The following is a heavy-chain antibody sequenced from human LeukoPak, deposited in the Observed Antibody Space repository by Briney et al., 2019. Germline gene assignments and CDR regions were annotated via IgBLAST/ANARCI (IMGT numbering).Heavy chain of an antibody. CDR3: AKGSCSSTSCRGYFDY. Sequence: GGSLRLSCAASGFTFSSYAMSWVRQAPGKGLDWVSAISGSGGSTYYADSVKGRFTISRDNSKNTLYLQMNRLRAEDTAVYYCAKGSCSSTSCRGYFDYWGQGTLVTVSS. CDR2: ISGSGGST. CDR1: GFTFSSYA. D-gene: IGHD2-2*01. V-gene: IGHV3-23*01. J-gene: IGHJ4*02.